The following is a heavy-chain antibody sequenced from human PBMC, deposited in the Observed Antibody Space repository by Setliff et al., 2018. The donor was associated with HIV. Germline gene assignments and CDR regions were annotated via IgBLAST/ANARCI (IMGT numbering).Heavy chain of an antibody. D-gene: IGHD2-2*01. V-gene: IGHV5-51*01. CDR2: VYPGDSES. J-gene: IGHJ6*02. CDR3: ARMDSSTWPDYYFYGMDV. Sequence: GESLKISCKGSGYSFTSYWIGWVRQMPGKGLEWMGIVYPGDSESRYSPTFQGQVTISADKSISTAYLQWSSLKASDTAVYYCARMDSSTWPDYYFYGMDVWGQGTTVTVSS. CDR1: GYSFTSYW.